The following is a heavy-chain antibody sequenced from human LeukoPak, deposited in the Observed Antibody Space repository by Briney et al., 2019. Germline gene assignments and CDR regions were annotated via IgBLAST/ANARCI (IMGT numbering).Heavy chain of an antibody. CDR1: GGSISSYY. Sequence: PSETLSLTCTVSGGSISSYYWSWIRQPPGKGLEWIGYIYYSGSTNYNPSLKSRVTISVDTSKNQFSLKLSSVTAADTAVYYCARGQEHRLYGSGIAFDYWGQGTLVTVSS. V-gene: IGHV4-59*01. D-gene: IGHD3-10*01. CDR2: IYYSGST. CDR3: ARGQEHRLYGSGIAFDY. J-gene: IGHJ4*02.